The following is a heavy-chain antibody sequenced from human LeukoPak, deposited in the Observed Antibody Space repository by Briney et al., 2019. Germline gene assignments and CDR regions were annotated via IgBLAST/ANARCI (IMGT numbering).Heavy chain of an antibody. CDR3: ARAGGGGVWVDDAFDI. CDR2: INPSGGST. CDR1: GYTFTSYY. Sequence: ASVKVSCKASGYTFTSYYMHWVRQAPGQGLEWMGIINPSGGSTSYAQKFQGRVTMTRDTSTGTVYMELSSLRSEDTAVYYCARAGGGGVWVDDAFDIWGQGTMVTVSS. V-gene: IGHV1-46*01. J-gene: IGHJ3*02. D-gene: IGHD2-8*02.